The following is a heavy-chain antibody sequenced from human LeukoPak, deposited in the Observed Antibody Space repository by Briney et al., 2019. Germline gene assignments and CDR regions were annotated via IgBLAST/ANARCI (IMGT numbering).Heavy chain of an antibody. J-gene: IGHJ4*02. CDR2: IYTDGRT. CDR1: GLTVSINY. Sequence: TGGSLRLSCAASGLTVSINYMTWLRQAPEKGLKWVSVIYTDGRTYYADSVRGRFTISRYNSKNTVYLQMNHLTTEDTAVYYCARVDTGRGGGWVPFDYWGQGTPVTVSS. D-gene: IGHD3-10*01. V-gene: IGHV3-66*02. CDR3: ARVDTGRGGGWVPFDY.